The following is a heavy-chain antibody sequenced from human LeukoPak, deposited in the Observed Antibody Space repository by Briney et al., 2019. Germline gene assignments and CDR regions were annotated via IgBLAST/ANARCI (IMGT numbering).Heavy chain of an antibody. D-gene: IGHD5-12*01. Sequence: GGSLRLSCGSTAFNFTAYWMHWVRQDPRQGLLWVARINSDGTTANYADSVKGRFTISRDNAKNTLFLQMNSLRAEDTAVYFCAVSNGGYGPWGQGALVTVSS. V-gene: IGHV3-74*01. CDR1: AFNFTAYW. CDR2: INSDGTTA. J-gene: IGHJ5*02. CDR3: AVSNGGYGP.